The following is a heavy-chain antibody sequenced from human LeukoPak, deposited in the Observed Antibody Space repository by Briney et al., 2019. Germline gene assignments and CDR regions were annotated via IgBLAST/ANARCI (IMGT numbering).Heavy chain of an antibody. Sequence: GGSLRLSCAASGFTFSSYSMNWVRQAPGKGLEWVSYISSSSSTIYYADSVKGRFTISRDNAKNSLYLQMNSLRAEDTAVYYCARARSYYDSSGYSLWGQGTLVTVSS. D-gene: IGHD3-22*01. CDR3: ARARSYYDSSGYSL. V-gene: IGHV3-48*01. CDR1: GFTFSSYS. CDR2: ISSSSSTI. J-gene: IGHJ4*02.